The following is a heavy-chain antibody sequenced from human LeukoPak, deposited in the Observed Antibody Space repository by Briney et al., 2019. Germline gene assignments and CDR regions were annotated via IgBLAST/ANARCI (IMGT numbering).Heavy chain of an antibody. Sequence: GGLLRPSCTASGFTFRNYWMSWVRQAPGKGLECVAYIKEDGSDKNYVDSVKGRFTISRDNAKSSLYLQMNSLRVEDTAVYYCVRGTRSNSFWGQGTQVTVSS. CDR1: GFTFRNYW. CDR2: IKEDGSDK. CDR3: VRGTRSNSF. J-gene: IGHJ4*02. D-gene: IGHD6-6*01. V-gene: IGHV3-7*01.